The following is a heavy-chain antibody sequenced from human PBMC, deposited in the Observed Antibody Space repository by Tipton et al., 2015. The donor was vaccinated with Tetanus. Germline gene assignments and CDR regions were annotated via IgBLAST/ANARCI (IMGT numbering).Heavy chain of an antibody. Sequence: SLRLSCEASGFTFKHHGMYWVRQAPGKGLERVALIWYDGSNQDYAHSVRGRFTISRDNSKSTLFLQMNSLRAEDTAVYYCARRTNSGHVYNPLDLWGQETMVTVSS. CDR2: IWYDGSNQ. J-gene: IGHJ3*01. CDR1: GFTFKHHG. D-gene: IGHD5-24*01. V-gene: IGHV3-33*01. CDR3: ARRTNSGHVYNPLDL.